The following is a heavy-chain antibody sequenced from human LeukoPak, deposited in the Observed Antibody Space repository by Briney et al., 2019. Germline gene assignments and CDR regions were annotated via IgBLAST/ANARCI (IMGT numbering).Heavy chain of an antibody. Sequence: GASVKVSCKASGYTFTGYYMHWVRQAPGQGLEWMGRINPNSGGTNYAQKFQGRVTMTRDTSISTAYMELSRLRSDDTAVYYSASAYCSSTSCYAFDYWGQGTLVTVSS. CDR3: ASAYCSSTSCYAFDY. D-gene: IGHD2-2*01. J-gene: IGHJ4*02. V-gene: IGHV1-2*06. CDR1: GYTFTGYY. CDR2: INPNSGGT.